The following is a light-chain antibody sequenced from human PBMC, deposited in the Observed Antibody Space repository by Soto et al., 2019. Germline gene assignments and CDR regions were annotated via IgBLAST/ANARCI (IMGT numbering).Light chain of an antibody. Sequence: QSALTQPASVSGSPGQSITISCTGTSSDVGSYNLVSWYQQHPGKAPKLMIYEGSKRPPGVSNRFSGSKSGNTASLTISGLQAEDEADYYCCSYAGSSTVIFGGGTKVTV. CDR3: CSYAGSSTVI. CDR2: EGS. CDR1: SSDVGSYNL. J-gene: IGLJ2*01. V-gene: IGLV2-23*01.